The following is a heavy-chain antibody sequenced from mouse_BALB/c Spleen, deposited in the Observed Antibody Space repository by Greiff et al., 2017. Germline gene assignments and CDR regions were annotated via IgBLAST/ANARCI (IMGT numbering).Heavy chain of an antibody. CDR3: ARDGYDGAMDY. V-gene: IGHV5-6*01. J-gene: IGHJ4*01. CDR1: GFTFSSYG. D-gene: IGHD2-2*01. Sequence: EVQRVESGGDLVKPGGSLKLSCAASGFTFSSYGMSWVRQTPDKRLEWVATISSGGSYTYYPDSVKGRFTISRDNAKNTLYLQMSSLKSEDTAMYYCARDGYDGAMDYWGQGTSVTVSS. CDR2: ISSGGSYT.